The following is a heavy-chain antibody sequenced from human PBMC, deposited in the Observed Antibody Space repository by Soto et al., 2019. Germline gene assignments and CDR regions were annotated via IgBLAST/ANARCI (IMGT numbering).Heavy chain of an antibody. D-gene: IGHD1-20*01. Sequence: EVQLVESGGGLVQPGGSLRLSCAASGFTVSSNYMSWVRQAPGKGLEWVSVIYSGGSTYYADSVKGRFTISRDNSKNTLYLQMNSLRAEDTAVYYCAREEGAIPNNWKKGRYFDYWGQGTLVTVSS. CDR2: IYSGGST. V-gene: IGHV3-66*01. J-gene: IGHJ4*02. CDR1: GFTVSSNY. CDR3: AREEGAIPNNWKKGRYFDY.